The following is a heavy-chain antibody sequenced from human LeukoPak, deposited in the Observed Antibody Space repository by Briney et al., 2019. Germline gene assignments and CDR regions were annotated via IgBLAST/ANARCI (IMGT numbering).Heavy chain of an antibody. V-gene: IGHV4-30-2*01. J-gene: IGHJ6*02. CDR2: IYQSGNT. CDR3: ARESYGMDV. Sequence: SETLSLTCAVSGRSISSGGYSWSWIRQPPGKGLERIGYIYQSGNTYYNPSLKSRVTISVDRSKNQFSLKLSSVTAADTAVYYCARESYGMDVWGQGTTVTVSS. CDR1: GRSISSGGYS.